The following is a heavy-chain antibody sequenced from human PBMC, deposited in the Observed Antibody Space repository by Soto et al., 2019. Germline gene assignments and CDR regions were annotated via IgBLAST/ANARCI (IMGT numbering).Heavy chain of an antibody. Sequence: GLDLEWLALIYWDGDQRYNPSLKNRLTITKDTSRNQVVLTMTNMDPVDTATYYCAHKRDVSRGFKSWGQGTLVTVSS. CDR2: IYWDGDQ. J-gene: IGHJ5*01. V-gene: IGHV2-5*02. CDR3: AHKRDVSRGFKS.